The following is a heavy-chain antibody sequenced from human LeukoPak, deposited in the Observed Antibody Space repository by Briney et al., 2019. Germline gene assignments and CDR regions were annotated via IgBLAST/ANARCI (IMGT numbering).Heavy chain of an antibody. J-gene: IGHJ4*02. CDR1: GFTFSTYN. D-gene: IGHD4-17*01. CDR2: ISGSSNSI. Sequence: AGGSLRLSCAASGFTFSTYNMNWVRQAPGKGLEWVSSISGSSNSIYYTDSVKGRFTISRDNARNSLYLQMNSLRAEDTAVYYCARDLYGDFSFDYWGQGTLVTVSS. CDR3: ARDLYGDFSFDY. V-gene: IGHV3-21*01.